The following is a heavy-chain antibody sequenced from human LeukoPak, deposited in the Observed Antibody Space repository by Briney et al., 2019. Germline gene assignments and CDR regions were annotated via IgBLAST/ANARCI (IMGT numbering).Heavy chain of an antibody. V-gene: IGHV4-39*01. CDR1: GGSISSSSYY. CDR2: IYYSGST. J-gene: IGHJ6*02. CDR3: ARHAFRDHPEFRAWPSYYYYGMDV. Sequence: KPSETLSLTCTVSGGSISSSSYYWGWIRQPPGKGLEWIGSIYYSGSTYYNPSLKSRVTISVGTSKNQFSLKLSSVTAADTAVYYCARHAFRDHPEFRAWPSYYYYGMDVWGQGTTVTVSS. D-gene: IGHD3-10*01.